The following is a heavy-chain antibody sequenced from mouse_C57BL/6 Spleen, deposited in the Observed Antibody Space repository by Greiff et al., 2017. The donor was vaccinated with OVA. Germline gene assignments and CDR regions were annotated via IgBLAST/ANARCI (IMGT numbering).Heavy chain of an antibody. CDR2: INPNNGGT. J-gene: IGHJ3*01. V-gene: IGHV1-18*01. D-gene: IGHD3-2*02. CDR1: GYTFTDYN. CDR3: ARRQLRLLFSWFAY. Sequence: LVKPGASVKIPCKASGYTFTDYNMDWVKQSHGKSLEWIGDINPNNGGTIYNQKFKGKATLTVDKSSSTAYMELRSLTSEDTAVYYCARRQLRLLFSWFAYWGQGTLVTVSA.